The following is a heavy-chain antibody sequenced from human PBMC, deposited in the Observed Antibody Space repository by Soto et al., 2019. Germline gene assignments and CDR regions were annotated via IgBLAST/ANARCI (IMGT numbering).Heavy chain of an antibody. J-gene: IGHJ4*02. CDR2: IYPGDSDT. CDR1: GYTFTNHF. D-gene: IGHD6-13*01. Sequence: GESLKISCKGSGYTFTNHFIGWVRQMPGKGLEWMGIIYPGDSDTRYRPSFQGQVAISADKSINTTYLHWSNLKASDTAMYYCAIRMAAAGRYYYNYWGQGTLVTVSS. V-gene: IGHV5-51*01. CDR3: AIRMAAAGRYYYNY.